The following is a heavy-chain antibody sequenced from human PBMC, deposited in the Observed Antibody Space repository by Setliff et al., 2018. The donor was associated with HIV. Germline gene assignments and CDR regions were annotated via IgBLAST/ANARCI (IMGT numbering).Heavy chain of an antibody. D-gene: IGHD2-21*02. CDR3: ARAGAEVTSHFDW. V-gene: IGHV1-18*01. CDR2: ISASNGDT. CDR1: GYTFTSYG. J-gene: IGHJ4*02. Sequence: GASVKVSCKASGYTFTSYGITWVRQAPGQGLEWMGWISASNGDTNYAQKFQGRVTMTTDTSTSTAYMELRSLRSDDTAVYYCARAGAEVTSHFDWWGQGTLVTVSS.